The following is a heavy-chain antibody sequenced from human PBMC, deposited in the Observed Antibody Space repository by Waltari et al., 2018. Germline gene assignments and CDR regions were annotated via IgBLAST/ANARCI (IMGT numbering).Heavy chain of an antibody. CDR2: VGGRDTGT. V-gene: IGHV4-28*01. Sequence: QVQLQESGPGLVKPSETLSLTCAVSGDSISSDNWWSWIRQSPGKGLAWIGNVGGRDTGTYYTPSLKSRVTVSKDTSKNQFSLKLSSVTATDTAVYYCARQVGVGRWYFDLWGPGTPITISS. D-gene: IGHD2-15*01. CDR1: GDSISSDNW. J-gene: IGHJ2*01. CDR3: ARQVGVGRWYFDL.